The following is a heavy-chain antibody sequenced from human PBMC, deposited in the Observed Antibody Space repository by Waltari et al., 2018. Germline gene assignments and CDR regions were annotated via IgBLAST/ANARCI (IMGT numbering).Heavy chain of an antibody. CDR3: ARNGGKSLAFDI. CDR1: GGSFSGYY. D-gene: IGHD2-8*01. V-gene: IGHV4-34*01. J-gene: IGHJ3*02. Sequence: QVQLQQWGAGLLKPSETLSLTCAVYGGSFSGYYWSWIRQPPGKGLEWIGEINQSGSTNHNPSLKSRVTISVDTSKNQFSLKLSSVTAADTAVYYCARNGGKSLAFDIWGQGTMVTVSS. CDR2: INQSGST.